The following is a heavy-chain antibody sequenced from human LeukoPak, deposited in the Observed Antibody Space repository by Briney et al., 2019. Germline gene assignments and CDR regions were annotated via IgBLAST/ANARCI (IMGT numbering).Heavy chain of an antibody. CDR2: IYYSGST. J-gene: IGHJ6*02. Sequence: SETLSLTCAVYGGSFSGYYWSWIRQPPGKRLEWIGQIYYSGSTTYNPSLKSRVTISVDTSKNQFSLELSTVTAADTAVYYCARQRPIYYYYGMDVWGQGTTVTVSS. CDR1: GGSFSGYY. CDR3: ARQRPIYYYYGMDV. V-gene: IGHV4-59*08.